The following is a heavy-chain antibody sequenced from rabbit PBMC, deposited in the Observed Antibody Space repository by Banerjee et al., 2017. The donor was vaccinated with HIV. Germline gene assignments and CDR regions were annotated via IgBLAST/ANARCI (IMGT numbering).Heavy chain of an antibody. CDR3: ARTDNIYYIKFAL. Sequence: QEQLVESGGGLVKPGGTLTLTCKASGIDFSSYYYMCWVRQAPGKGLEWIACIYAGSSGSTYYASWAKGRFTISKTSSTTVTLQMTSLTAADTATYFCARTDNIYYIKFALWGPGTLVTVS. J-gene: IGHJ4*01. CDR1: GIDFSSYYY. CDR2: IYAGSSGST. V-gene: IGHV1S45*01. D-gene: IGHD1-1*01.